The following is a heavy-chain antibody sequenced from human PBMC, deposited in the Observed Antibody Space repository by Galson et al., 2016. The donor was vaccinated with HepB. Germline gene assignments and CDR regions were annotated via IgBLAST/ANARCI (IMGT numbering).Heavy chain of an antibody. D-gene: IGHD3-3*01. Sequence: SLRLSCADSGFSFSNHGMSWVRQAPGKGLEWVSYISSSSDTIYYSDSVKGRFTVSRDNVKNALYLQVNSLRDEDTAVYYCARDSMPRVRYDLWTGTKNHFDYWGQGTLVTVSS. J-gene: IGHJ4*02. V-gene: IGHV3-48*02. CDR1: GFSFSNHG. CDR3: ARDSMPRVRYDLWTGTKNHFDY. CDR2: ISSSSDTI.